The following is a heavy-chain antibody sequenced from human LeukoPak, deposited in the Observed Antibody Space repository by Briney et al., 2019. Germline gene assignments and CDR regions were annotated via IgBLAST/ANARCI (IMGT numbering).Heavy chain of an antibody. V-gene: IGHV4-39*01. CDR3: ARLSKGRYFDYIFDY. Sequence: PSETLSLTCSASGGSVSSGNYFWGWIRQPPGKGLERIGNINYIGSTANNPSLKSRVSMSVDTSKNQFSLKMTSVTAADTAVYYCARLSKGRYFDYIFDYWGQGTLVTVSS. CDR2: INYIGST. D-gene: IGHD3-9*01. J-gene: IGHJ4*02. CDR1: GGSVSSGNYF.